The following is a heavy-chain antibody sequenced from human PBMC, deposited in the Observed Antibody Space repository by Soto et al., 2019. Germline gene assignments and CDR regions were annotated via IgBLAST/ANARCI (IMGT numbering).Heavy chain of an antibody. D-gene: IGHD3-22*01. J-gene: IGHJ4*02. Sequence: SETLSLTCTVSGGSISSSSYYWGWIRQPPGKGLEWIGSIYYTGSTYYNPSLKSRVTISVDTSKNQFSLKLSSVTAADTAVYYCARQRRYYYDSSGYPDYWRQGTLVTVSS. CDR2: IYYTGST. CDR3: ARQRRYYYDSSGYPDY. V-gene: IGHV4-39*01. CDR1: GGSISSSSYY.